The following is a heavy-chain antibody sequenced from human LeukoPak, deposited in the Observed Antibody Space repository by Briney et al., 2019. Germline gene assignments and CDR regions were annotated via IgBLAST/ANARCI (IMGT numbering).Heavy chain of an antibody. J-gene: IGHJ4*02. CDR3: ARHTHCSGGSCFGY. D-gene: IGHD2-15*01. V-gene: IGHV1-2*02. CDR1: GYTFTGYY. CDR2: INPNSGGT. Sequence: GASVKVSCKASGYTFTGYYVHWVRQAPGQGLEWMGWINPNSGGTNYAQKFQGRVTMTRDTSISTAYMELSRLRSDDTAVYYCARHTHCSGGSCFGYWGQGTLVTVSS.